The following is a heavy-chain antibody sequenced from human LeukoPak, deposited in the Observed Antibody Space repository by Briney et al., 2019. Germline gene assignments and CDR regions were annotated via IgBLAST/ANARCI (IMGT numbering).Heavy chain of an antibody. CDR2: ISWNSGSI. Sequence: GRSLRLSCAASGFTFDDYAMHWVRQAPGKGLEWVSGISWNSGSIGYADSVKGRFTISRDNSKNTLYLQMNSLRAEDTAVYYCAKDHVLRYFDYGMDVWGQGTTVTVSS. D-gene: IGHD3-9*01. V-gene: IGHV3-9*01. CDR3: AKDHVLRYFDYGMDV. CDR1: GFTFDDYA. J-gene: IGHJ6*02.